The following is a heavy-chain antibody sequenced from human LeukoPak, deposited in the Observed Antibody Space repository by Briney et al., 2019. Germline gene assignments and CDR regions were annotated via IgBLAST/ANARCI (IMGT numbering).Heavy chain of an antibody. Sequence: GGSLRLSCAASGFTFSSYAMSWVRQAPGKGLEWVSAVSGSGGSTYYADSVKGRFTISRDNSKNTLYLQMNSLRAEDTAVYYCAKDLGYYDSSPVLWGQGTLVTVSS. D-gene: IGHD3-22*01. CDR2: VSGSGGST. CDR3: AKDLGYYDSSPVL. CDR1: GFTFSSYA. V-gene: IGHV3-23*01. J-gene: IGHJ4*02.